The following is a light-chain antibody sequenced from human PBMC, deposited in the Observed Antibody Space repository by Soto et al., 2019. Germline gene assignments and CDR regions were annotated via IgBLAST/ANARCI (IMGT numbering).Light chain of an antibody. CDR1: QSLGSW. V-gene: IGKV1-5*01. CDR2: DAS. Sequence: IQMTQSPSTLSASVGDRVTITCRASQSLGSWLAWYQQKPGKAPILLVFDASTLQSGVPSRFSGSGFGTEFTLTIGSLQPDDFATYYCLQHNTYPWTFGQGTKVEIK. CDR3: LQHNTYPWT. J-gene: IGKJ1*01.